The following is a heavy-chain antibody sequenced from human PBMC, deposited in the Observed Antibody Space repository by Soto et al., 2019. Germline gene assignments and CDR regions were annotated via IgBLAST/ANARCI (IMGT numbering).Heavy chain of an antibody. CDR3: ARGHHGWLDP. Sequence: QVQLVQSGAEMKKPGSSVKVSCKASGGIFGTYTINWVRQAPGQGLEWMGRIIPLLNKADYAQKFQGRVTISVERSAATAYMELGSPTSGDTSVYYCARGHHGWLDPWGQGSLVTVSS. CDR2: IIPLLNKA. CDR1: GGIFGTYT. V-gene: IGHV1-69*02. J-gene: IGHJ5*02.